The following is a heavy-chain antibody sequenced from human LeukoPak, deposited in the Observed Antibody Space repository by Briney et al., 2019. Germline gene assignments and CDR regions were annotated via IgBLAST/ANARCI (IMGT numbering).Heavy chain of an antibody. Sequence: GGSLRLSCAASGFTFSSYSMNWVRQAPGSGLEWVSSITISSSYTYYADSVKGRFTISRDNARNSLYLQMYSLRAEDTAVYYCARDKAGGTPNYYYSMDVWGKGTTVTVSS. CDR1: GFTFSSYS. J-gene: IGHJ6*03. CDR2: ITISSSYT. V-gene: IGHV3-21*01. D-gene: IGHD6-19*01. CDR3: ARDKAGGTPNYYYSMDV.